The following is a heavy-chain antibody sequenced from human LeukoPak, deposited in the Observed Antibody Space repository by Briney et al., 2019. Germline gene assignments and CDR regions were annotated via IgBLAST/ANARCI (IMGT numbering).Heavy chain of an antibody. D-gene: IGHD3-10*01. J-gene: IGHJ4*02. CDR2: INPSGGST. CDR3: ARSPLLLWFGELLPFDY. V-gene: IGHV1-46*01. Sequence: GGSLRLSCAASGFTFSDYYMSWIRQAPGQGLEWMGIINPSGGSTSYAQKFQGRVTMTRDTSTSTVYMELSSLRSEDTAVYYCARSPLLLWFGELLPFDYWGQGTLVTVSS. CDR1: GFTFSDYY.